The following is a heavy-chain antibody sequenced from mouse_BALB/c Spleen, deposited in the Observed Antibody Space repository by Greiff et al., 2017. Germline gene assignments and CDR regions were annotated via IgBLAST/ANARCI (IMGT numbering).Heavy chain of an antibody. J-gene: IGHJ1*01. CDR3: ARDGDPTVVARGYFDV. V-gene: IGHV7-3*02. CDR1: GFTFTDYY. CDR2: IRNKANGYTT. Sequence: EVQLVESGGGLVQPGGSLRLSCATSGFTFTDYYMSWVRQPPGKALEWLGFIRNKANGYTTEYSASVKGRFTISRDNSQSILYLQMNTLRAEDSATYYCARDGDPTVVARGYFDVWGAGTTVTVSS. D-gene: IGHD1-1*01.